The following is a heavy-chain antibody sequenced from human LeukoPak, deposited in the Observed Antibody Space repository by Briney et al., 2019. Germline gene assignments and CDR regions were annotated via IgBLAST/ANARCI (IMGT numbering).Heavy chain of an antibody. CDR3: AVGSGSYQRR. V-gene: IGHV4-59*01. D-gene: IGHD3-10*01. J-gene: IGHJ4*02. CDR1: GGSISSYY. Sequence: SETLSLTCTVSGGSISSYYWSWIRQPPGKGLEWIGYIYYSGSTSYNPSLKSRVTISVDTSKSQFSLKLSSVTAADTAVYYCAVGSGSYQRRGGQGTLVTVSS. CDR2: IYYSGST.